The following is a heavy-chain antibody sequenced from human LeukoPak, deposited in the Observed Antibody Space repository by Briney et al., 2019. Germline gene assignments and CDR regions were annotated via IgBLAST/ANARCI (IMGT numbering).Heavy chain of an antibody. V-gene: IGHV1-69*13. CDR2: IIPIFGTA. Sequence: SVKVSCKASGDTFSSYAISWVRQAPGQGLEWMGGIIPIFGTANYAQKFQGRVTITADESTTTAYMELSSPRSEDTAVYYCARGVVASRPNHFDYWGQGTLVTVSS. J-gene: IGHJ4*02. D-gene: IGHD1-14*01. CDR3: ARGVVASRPNHFDY. CDR1: GDTFSSYA.